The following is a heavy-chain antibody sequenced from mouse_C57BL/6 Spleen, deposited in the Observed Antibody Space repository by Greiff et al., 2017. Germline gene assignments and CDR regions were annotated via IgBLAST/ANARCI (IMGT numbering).Heavy chain of an antibody. CDR3: ARLLYYDYYAMDY. Sequence: VQLQQSGAELVRPGASVKLSCKASGYTFTDYYINWVKQRPGQGLEWIARIYPGSGNTYYNEKFKGKATLTAEKSSSTAYMQRSSLTSEGSAVYVCARLLYYDYYAMDYWGQGTSVTVSS. J-gene: IGHJ4*01. CDR2: IYPGSGNT. V-gene: IGHV1-76*01. D-gene: IGHD2-1*01. CDR1: GYTFTDYY.